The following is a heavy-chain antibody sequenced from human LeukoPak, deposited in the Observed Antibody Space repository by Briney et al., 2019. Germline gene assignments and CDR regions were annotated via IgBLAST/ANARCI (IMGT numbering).Heavy chain of an antibody. Sequence: GGSLRLSCAASGFPFSTYWMHWVRQAPGKGLVWVSRINPDGTTTSYADSVKGRFTISRDNAKDTVYLQMNSLRAEDTAVYHCARVSIGWYSFDYWGQGTLVTVSS. D-gene: IGHD6-19*01. CDR2: INPDGTTT. J-gene: IGHJ4*02. CDR1: GFPFSTYW. V-gene: IGHV3-74*01. CDR3: ARVSIGWYSFDY.